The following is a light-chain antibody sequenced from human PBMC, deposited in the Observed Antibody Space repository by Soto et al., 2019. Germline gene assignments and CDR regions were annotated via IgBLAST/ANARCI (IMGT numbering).Light chain of an antibody. CDR1: SSNIGSNT. V-gene: IGLV1-44*01. Sequence: QSVLTQPPSASETPGQRVSISCSGSSSNIGSNTVNWYQQLPGTAPKLLIYSINQRPSGVPDRFSGSKSGTSASLAISGLQSEDEADYYCAAWDASLKGWVFGGGTKLTVL. CDR3: AAWDASLKGWV. CDR2: SIN. J-gene: IGLJ3*02.